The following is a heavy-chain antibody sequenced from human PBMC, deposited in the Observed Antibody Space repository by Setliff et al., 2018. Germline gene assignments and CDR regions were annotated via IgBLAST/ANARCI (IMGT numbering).Heavy chain of an antibody. V-gene: IGHV3-15*01. J-gene: IGHJ4*02. CDR3: TRDRGPYDFWGAYFVY. Sequence: GGSLRLSCAASGFTFSSYGMHWVRQAPGKGLEWVGRIKSKTDGETEDYAAPVKGRFTISRDDSKSIAYLHMSSLKTEDTAVYYCTRDRGPYDFWGAYFVYWGQGSLVTVSS. D-gene: IGHD3-3*01. CDR1: GFTFSSYG. CDR2: IKSKTDGETE.